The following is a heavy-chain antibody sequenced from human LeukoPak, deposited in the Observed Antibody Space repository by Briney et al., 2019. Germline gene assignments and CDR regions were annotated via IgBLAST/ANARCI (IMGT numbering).Heavy chain of an antibody. V-gene: IGHV3-53*01. CDR2: IYSGGST. D-gene: IGHD4-17*01. CDR3: ARAPSTVTTGPVDY. Sequence: PGGSLRLSCAASGFTVSSDYMSWVRQAPGKGLEWVSIIYSGGSTFYTDSVKGRFTISRDNSKNTLYLQMNSLRAEDTAVYYCARAPSTVTTGPVDYWGQGTLVTVSS. CDR1: GFTVSSDY. J-gene: IGHJ4*02.